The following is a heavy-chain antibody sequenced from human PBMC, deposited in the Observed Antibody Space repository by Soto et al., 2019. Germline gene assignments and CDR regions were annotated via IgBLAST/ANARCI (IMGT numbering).Heavy chain of an antibody. CDR3: ARWGEGYCSSTSCSKYYYYYGMDV. J-gene: IGHJ6*02. V-gene: IGHV1-69*13. CDR1: GGTFSSYA. CDR2: IIPIFGTA. Sequence: SVKVSFKASGGTFSSYAISWLRQAPGQGLEWMGGIIPIFGTANYAQKFQGRVTITADESTSTAYMELSSLRSEDTAVYYCARWGEGYCSSTSCSKYYYYYGMDVWGQGTTVTVSS. D-gene: IGHD2-2*01.